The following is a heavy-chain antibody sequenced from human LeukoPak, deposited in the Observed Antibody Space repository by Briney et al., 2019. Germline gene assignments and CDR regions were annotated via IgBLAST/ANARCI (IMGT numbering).Heavy chain of an antibody. CDR1: GFTFDDYA. V-gene: IGHV3-9*01. Sequence: SLRLSCAASGFTFDDYAMHSVRQAPGKGLEWVSGISWNSGSIGYADSVKGRFTISRDNAKNSLYLQMNSLRAEDTALYYCAKGLWFGEFDPFDYWGQGTLVTVSS. CDR2: ISWNSGSI. J-gene: IGHJ4*02. CDR3: AKGLWFGEFDPFDY. D-gene: IGHD3-10*01.